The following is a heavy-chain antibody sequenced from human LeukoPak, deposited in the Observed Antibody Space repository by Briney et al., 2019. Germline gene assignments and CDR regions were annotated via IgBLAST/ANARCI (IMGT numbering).Heavy chain of an antibody. CDR1: GYSFTSYW. CDR2: IYPHDSDI. Sequence: GESLKISCKGSGYSFTSYWIAWVRQRPGKGLEWMGLIYPHDSDIRVNPSFQGQVTISGDKSTSTAYLQWTSLKASDTAIYYCASSEDRSPPFDYWGQGTLVTVSS. V-gene: IGHV5-51*01. CDR3: ASSEDRSPPFDY. J-gene: IGHJ4*02. D-gene: IGHD3-22*01.